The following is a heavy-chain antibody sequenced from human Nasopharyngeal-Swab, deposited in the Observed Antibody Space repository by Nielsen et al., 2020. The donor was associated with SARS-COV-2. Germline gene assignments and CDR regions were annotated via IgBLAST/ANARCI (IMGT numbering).Heavy chain of an antibody. CDR3: ARDPGMVRGVIIIRYYYGMDV. CDR1: GFTFSSYG. Sequence: GESLKISCAASGFTFSSYGMHWVRQAPGKGLEWVAVIWYDGSNKYYADSVKGRLTISRDNSKNTLYLQMNSLRAEDTAVYYCARDPGMVRGVIIIRYYYGMDVWGQGTTVTVSS. CDR2: IWYDGSNK. D-gene: IGHD3-10*01. V-gene: IGHV3-33*01. J-gene: IGHJ6*02.